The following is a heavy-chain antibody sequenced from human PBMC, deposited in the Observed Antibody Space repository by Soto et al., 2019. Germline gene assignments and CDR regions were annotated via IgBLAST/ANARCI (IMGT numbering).Heavy chain of an antibody. Sequence: TGGSLRLSCAASGFTFSDYYMSWIRQAPGKGLEWVSYISSSGSTICYADSVKGRFTISRDNAKNSLYLQMNSLRAEDTAVYYCARGYNWNHKVWFDSWGQGTLVTV. CDR1: GFTFSDYY. CDR3: ARGYNWNHKVWFDS. J-gene: IGHJ5*01. CDR2: ISSSGSTI. V-gene: IGHV3-11*01. D-gene: IGHD1-20*01.